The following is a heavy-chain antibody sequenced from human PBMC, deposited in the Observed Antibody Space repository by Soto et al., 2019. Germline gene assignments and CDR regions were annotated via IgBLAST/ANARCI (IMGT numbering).Heavy chain of an antibody. V-gene: IGHV4-34*01. CDR2: INHSGST. J-gene: IGHJ4*02. D-gene: IGHD3-22*01. Sequence: QVQLQQWGAGLLKPSETLSLTCAVYGGSFSGYYWSWIRQPPGKGLEWIGEINHSGSTNYNPSLKSRVTISVDTSKNQFSLKLSSVTAADTAVYYCVRGSAHYYDSSGPARTDYFDYWGQGTLVTVSS. CDR3: VRGSAHYYDSSGPARTDYFDY. CDR1: GGSFSGYY.